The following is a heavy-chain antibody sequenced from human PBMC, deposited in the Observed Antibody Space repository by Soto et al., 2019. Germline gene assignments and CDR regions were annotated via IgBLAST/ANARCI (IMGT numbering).Heavy chain of an antibody. CDR3: SYGSSFDY. CDR1: GASLRSGSYY. D-gene: IGHD3-10*01. Sequence: QVQLQESGPGPVKPSETLSLICTVSGASLRSGSYYWSWIRQPPGKGLEWIGYISHSGRTNYDPSLKSRLTMSVDTSQNQFSLQLNSVTAADTAVYYCSYGSSFDYWGQGTLVTVSS. CDR2: ISHSGRT. V-gene: IGHV4-61*01. J-gene: IGHJ4*02.